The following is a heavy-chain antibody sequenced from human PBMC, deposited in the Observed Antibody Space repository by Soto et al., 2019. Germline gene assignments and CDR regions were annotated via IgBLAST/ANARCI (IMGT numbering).Heavy chain of an antibody. V-gene: IGHV3-30*18. Sequence: PVGSLRLSCAASGFTFSSYGMHWVRQAPGKGLEWVAVISYDGSNKYYADSVKGRFTISRDNSKNTLYLQMNSLRAEDTAVYYCAKLVISGAGTFDYWGQGTLVTVSS. CDR1: GFTFSSYG. D-gene: IGHD6-13*01. CDR2: ISYDGSNK. J-gene: IGHJ4*02. CDR3: AKLVISGAGTFDY.